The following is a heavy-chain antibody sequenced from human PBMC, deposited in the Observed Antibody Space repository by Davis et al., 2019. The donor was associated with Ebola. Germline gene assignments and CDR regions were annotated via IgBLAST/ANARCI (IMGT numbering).Heavy chain of an antibody. CDR3: ARAHIVVVVAATRSAWFDP. CDR2: IKQDGSEK. J-gene: IGHJ5*02. V-gene: IGHV3-7*03. Sequence: PGGSLRLSCAASGFTFSSYWMSWVRQAPGKRLEWVANIKQDGSEKYYVDSVKGRFTISRDNAKNSLYLQMNSLRAEDTAVYYCARAHIVVVVAATRSAWFDPWGQGTLVTVSS. D-gene: IGHD2-15*01. CDR1: GFTFSSYW.